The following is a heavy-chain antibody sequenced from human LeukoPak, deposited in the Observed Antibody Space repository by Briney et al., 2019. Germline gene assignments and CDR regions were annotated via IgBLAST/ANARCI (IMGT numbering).Heavy chain of an antibody. V-gene: IGHV4-34*01. J-gene: IGHJ4*02. CDR1: GGSFSGYH. CDR2: INHSGST. D-gene: IGHD6-19*01. CDR3: ARGGRAVAGIGY. Sequence: PSETLSLTCAVYGGSFSGYHWSWIRQPPGKGLEWIGEINHSGSTNYNPSLKSRVTISVDTSKNQFSLKLSSVTAADTAVYYCARGGRAVAGIGYWGQGTLVTVSS.